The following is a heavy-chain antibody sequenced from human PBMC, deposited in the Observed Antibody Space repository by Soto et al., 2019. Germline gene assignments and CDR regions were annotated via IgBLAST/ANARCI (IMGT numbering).Heavy chain of an antibody. V-gene: IGHV1-8*02. J-gene: IGHJ4*02. CDR2: MTPKSGYT. Sequence: QVQLMQSGAEVRKPGASVKVSCKASGYTFTDYDINWVRQATGQGLEWLGWMTPKSGYTGYAQKFQGRVTLTRDTSRGTAYMELRSLTSEDTAVYYCTRNLYNSGDFDHWGQGTLVTVSS. D-gene: IGHD1-20*01. CDR3: TRNLYNSGDFDH. CDR1: GYTFTDYD.